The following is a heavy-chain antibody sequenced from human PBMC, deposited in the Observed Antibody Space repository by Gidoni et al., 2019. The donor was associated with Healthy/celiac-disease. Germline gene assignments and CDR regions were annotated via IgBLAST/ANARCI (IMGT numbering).Heavy chain of an antibody. V-gene: IGHV1-8*01. CDR1: GYTFTSYD. D-gene: IGHD6-13*01. Sequence: QVQLVQSGAEVKKPGASVKVSCKASGYTFTSYDINWVRQATGQGLEWMGWMNPNSGNTGYAQKVQGRVTMTRNTSISTAYMELSSLRSEDTAVYYCARLIAAAGSPIGYYYYGMDVWGQGTTVTVSS. J-gene: IGHJ6*02. CDR2: MNPNSGNT. CDR3: ARLIAAAGSPIGYYYYGMDV.